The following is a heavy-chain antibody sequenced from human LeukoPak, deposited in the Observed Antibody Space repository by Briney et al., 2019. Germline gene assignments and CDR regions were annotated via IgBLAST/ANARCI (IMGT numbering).Heavy chain of an antibody. V-gene: IGHV1-46*01. CDR1: GYTFTSYY. CDR2: INPSGGST. J-gene: IGHJ5*02. CDR3: SLSLGDPLTGDP. Sequence: ASVKVSCKASGYTFTSYYMHWVRQAPGQGLEWMGIINPSGGSTSYAQKFQGRVTMTRDTSISTAYMELSRLRSDDTAVYYCSLSLGDPLTGDPWGQGTLVTVSS. D-gene: IGHD3-16*01.